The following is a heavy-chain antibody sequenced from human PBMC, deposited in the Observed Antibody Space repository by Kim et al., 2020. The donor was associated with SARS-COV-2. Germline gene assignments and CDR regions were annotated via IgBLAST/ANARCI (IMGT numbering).Heavy chain of an antibody. Sequence: GGSLRLSCAASGFTFSSYSMNWVRQAPGKGLEWVSSISSSSSYIYYADSVKGRFTISRDNAKNSLYLQMNSLRAEDTAVYYCARDWVVTAPPSSYYYGMDVWGQGTAVTVSS. CDR2: ISSSSSYI. V-gene: IGHV3-21*01. J-gene: IGHJ6*02. CDR3: ARDWVVTAPPSSYYYGMDV. CDR1: GFTFSSYS. D-gene: IGHD2-21*02.